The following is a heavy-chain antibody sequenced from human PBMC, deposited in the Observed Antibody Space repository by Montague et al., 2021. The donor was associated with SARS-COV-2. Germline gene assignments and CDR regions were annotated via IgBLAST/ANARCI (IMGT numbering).Heavy chain of an antibody. V-gene: IGHV4-34*01. D-gene: IGHD4-17*01. CDR1: GGSLSGDH. Sequence: SETLSLTCAVYGGSLSGDHWSWIRQPPGKGLEWIGEVNHSGHTNYNVSLKSRVTMSVDTSKSQFSLKLRSVTAADTAAYYCARGGTVTTFFAPKRTRRYNWFDHWGQGTLVTVSS. CDR2: VNHSGHT. CDR3: ARGGTVTTFFAPKRTRRYNWFDH. J-gene: IGHJ5*02.